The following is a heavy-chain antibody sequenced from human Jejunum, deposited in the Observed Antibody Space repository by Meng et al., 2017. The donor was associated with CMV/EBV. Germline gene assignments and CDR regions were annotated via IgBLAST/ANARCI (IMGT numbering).Heavy chain of an antibody. D-gene: IGHD2-2*01. J-gene: IGHJ4*02. CDR3: ARDCSTSCPFQPRGDY. CDR2: IKSDGSEE. CDR1: FSFSSYW. V-gene: IGHV3-7*01. Sequence: FSFSSYWMSWVRQAPGRGLGWVATIKSDGSEEHYVDSVGGRFTISRDNAKNSLHLQIDSLRAEDTAVYHCARDCSTSCPFQPRGDYWGQGTLVTVSS.